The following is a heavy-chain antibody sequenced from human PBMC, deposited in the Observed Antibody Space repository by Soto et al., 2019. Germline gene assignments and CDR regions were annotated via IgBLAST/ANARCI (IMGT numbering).Heavy chain of an antibody. CDR2: ISKDSGRAT. J-gene: IGHJ4*02. D-gene: IGHD1-26*01. Sequence: GGSLRLSCAASGFIFRDWFMSWIRQAPGKGLEWISYISKDSGRATRYADSVKGRFTISRDDSKNTLYLQMNSLKTEDTAVYYCTTGGGAIDYWGQGTLVTVSS. CDR1: GFIFRDWF. V-gene: IGHV3-11*01. CDR3: TTGGGAIDY.